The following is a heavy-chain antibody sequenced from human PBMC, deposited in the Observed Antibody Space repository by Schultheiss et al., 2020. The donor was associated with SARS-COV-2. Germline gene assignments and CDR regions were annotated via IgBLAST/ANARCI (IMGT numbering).Heavy chain of an antibody. Sequence: ASVKVSCKASGGTFSSYTISWVRQAPGQGLEWMGWINPNSGGTNYAQKFQGRVTMTRDTSISTAYMELSRLRSDDTAVYYCITAPLGPGGMDVWGQGTTVTVSS. CDR1: GGTFSSYT. J-gene: IGHJ6*02. CDR3: ITAPLGPGGMDV. D-gene: IGHD5-18*01. V-gene: IGHV1-2*02. CDR2: INPNSGGT.